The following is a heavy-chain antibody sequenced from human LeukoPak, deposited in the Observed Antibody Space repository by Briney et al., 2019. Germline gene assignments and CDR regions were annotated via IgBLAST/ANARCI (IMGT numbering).Heavy chain of an antibody. J-gene: IGHJ3*02. CDR1: GFTFSSYA. Sequence: GGSLGLSCSASGFTFSSYAMHWVRQAPGKGLEYVSAISSNGGSTYYADSVKGRFTISRDNSKNTLYLQMSSLRAEDTAVYYCVKESMRSAFDIWGQGTMVTVSS. CDR2: ISSNGGST. CDR3: VKESMRSAFDI. V-gene: IGHV3-64D*09.